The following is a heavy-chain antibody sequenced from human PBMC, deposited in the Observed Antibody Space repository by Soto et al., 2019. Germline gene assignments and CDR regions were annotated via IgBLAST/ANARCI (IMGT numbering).Heavy chain of an antibody. CDR1: GNSISVHSYY. V-gene: IGHV4-39*01. D-gene: IGHD1-20*01. J-gene: IGHJ5*02. Sequence: PXETLSLTCTVAGNSISVHSYYWTWIRQPPGKGLEWIGSSYYSGTTYFNPSLKSRASISVDTSKNEFSLSLSSVTAADTAVYYCTRRYNWNDNYYDTWGQGVLVTVSS. CDR2: SYYSGTT. CDR3: TRRYNWNDNYYDT.